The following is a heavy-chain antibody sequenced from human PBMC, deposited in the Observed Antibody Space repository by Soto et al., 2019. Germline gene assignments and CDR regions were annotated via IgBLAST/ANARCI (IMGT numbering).Heavy chain of an antibody. V-gene: IGHV4-59*08. J-gene: IGHJ4*02. Sequence: SETLSLTCTVSGGSISSYYWSWIQQPPGKGLEWIGYIYYSGSTNYNPSLKSRVTISVDTSKDQFSLKLSSVTAADTAVYYCARQPYAINWLTEYYFDYWGQGTLVTVSS. D-gene: IGHD5-12*01. CDR3: ARQPYAINWLTEYYFDY. CDR1: GGSISSYY. CDR2: IYYSGST.